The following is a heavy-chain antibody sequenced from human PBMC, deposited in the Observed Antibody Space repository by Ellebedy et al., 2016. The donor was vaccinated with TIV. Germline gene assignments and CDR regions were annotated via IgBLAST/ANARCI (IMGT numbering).Heavy chain of an antibody. Sequence: AASAKVSCKASGYTFTGYYMHWVRQAPGQGLEWMGWINPNSGGTNHVQKFQGRVTMTRDTSISTAYMELRRLRSDDTAVYYCARDLLPTTVTTDWDYYYYGMDVWGQGTTVTVSS. CDR3: ARDLLPTTVTTDWDYYYYGMDV. CDR2: INPNSGGT. J-gene: IGHJ6*02. V-gene: IGHV1-2*02. CDR1: GYTFTGYY. D-gene: IGHD4-17*01.